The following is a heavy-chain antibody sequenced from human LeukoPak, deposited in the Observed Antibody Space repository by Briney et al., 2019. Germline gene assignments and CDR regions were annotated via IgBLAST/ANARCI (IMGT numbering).Heavy chain of an antibody. CDR3: AKATVGAYFDY. V-gene: IGHV3-23*01. Sequence: PGGSLRLSCAASGFTFSSYGMHWVRQAPGKGLEWVSTIGGSGETTYYADSVKGRFTISRDNPKNTLYLQMNSLRAEDTAVYYCAKATVGAYFDYWGQGTLVTVSS. CDR2: IGGSGETT. D-gene: IGHD1-26*01. J-gene: IGHJ4*02. CDR1: GFTFSSYG.